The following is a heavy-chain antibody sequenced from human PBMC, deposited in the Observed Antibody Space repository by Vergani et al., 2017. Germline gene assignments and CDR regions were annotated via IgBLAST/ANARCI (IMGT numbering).Heavy chain of an antibody. CDR1: GFTFSSYA. Sequence: EVQLLESGGGLVQPGGSLRLSCAASGFTFSSYAMSWVRQAPGMGLEWVSAISGSGGSTYYADSVKGRFTISRDNSKNTLYLQRNSLRAEDTAVYDCAKERYECSGGSCPVSLDYWGQGTLVTVSA. V-gene: IGHV3-23*01. CDR3: AKERYECSGGSCPVSLDY. CDR2: ISGSGGST. D-gene: IGHD2-15*01. J-gene: IGHJ4*02.